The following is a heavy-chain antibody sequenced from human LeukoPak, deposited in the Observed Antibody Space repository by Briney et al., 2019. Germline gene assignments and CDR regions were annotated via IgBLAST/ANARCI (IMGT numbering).Heavy chain of an antibody. CDR2: INPSGGST. CDR1: GYTFTSYY. V-gene: IGHV1-46*01. D-gene: IGHD4-17*01. J-gene: IGHJ3*02. Sequence: GASVKVSCKASGYTFTSYYMHWVRQAPGQGLEWMGIINPSGGSTRYAQKFQGRVTMTRDTSTSTVYMELSSLGSEDTAVYYCARGPLHDYGDIWGQGTMVTVSS. CDR3: ARGPLHDYGDI.